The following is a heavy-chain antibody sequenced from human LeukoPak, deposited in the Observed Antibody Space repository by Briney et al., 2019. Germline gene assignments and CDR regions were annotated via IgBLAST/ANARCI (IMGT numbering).Heavy chain of an antibody. CDR2: IYYSGRT. V-gene: IGHV4-39*01. Sequence: KPSETLSLTCTVSGGSIRSSLYSWGWIRQPSGKGLEWIGSIYYSGRTYYNPSLESRVTISVDTSNNQFSLNVTSVTAADTAVYYCARQDSGYKRTYYFDYWGQGNLVTVSS. CDR3: ARQDSGYKRTYYFDY. J-gene: IGHJ4*02. CDR1: GGSIRSSLYS. D-gene: IGHD5-12*01.